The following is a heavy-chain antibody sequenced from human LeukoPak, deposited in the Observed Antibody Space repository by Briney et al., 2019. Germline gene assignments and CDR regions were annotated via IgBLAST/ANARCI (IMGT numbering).Heavy chain of an antibody. CDR3: AKVGSGWYLFDY. CDR1: GFTFSASD. CDR2: ISSSSSYI. J-gene: IGHJ4*02. D-gene: IGHD6-19*01. Sequence: GGSLRLSCAASGFTFSASDMNWVRQTPGKGLEWVSSISSSSSYIYYADSVKGRFTISRDNSKNTLYLQMNSLRAEDTAVYYCAKVGSGWYLFDYWGQGTLVTVSS. V-gene: IGHV3-21*04.